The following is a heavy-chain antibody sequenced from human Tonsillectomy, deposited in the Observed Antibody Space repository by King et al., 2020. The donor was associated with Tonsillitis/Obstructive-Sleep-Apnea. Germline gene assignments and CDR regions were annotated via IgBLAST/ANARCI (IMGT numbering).Heavy chain of an antibody. CDR3: ARVGMLLPAATDY. J-gene: IGHJ4*02. D-gene: IGHD2-2*01. V-gene: IGHV3-11*06. CDR1: GFTFSDYY. CDR2: ISSSSSYI. Sequence: VQLVQSGGGLVKPGGSLRLSCAASGFTFSDYYMNWIRQAPGKGLEWVSYISSSSSYINYADSVKGRFTISRDNAKNSLYLQMNSLRAEDTSVYYCARVGMLLPAATDYWGQGTLVTVSS.